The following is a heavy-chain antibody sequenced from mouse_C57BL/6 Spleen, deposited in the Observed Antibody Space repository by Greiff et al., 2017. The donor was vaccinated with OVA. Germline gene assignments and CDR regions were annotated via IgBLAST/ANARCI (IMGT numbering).Heavy chain of an antibody. D-gene: IGHD2-4*01. V-gene: IGHV1-69*01. CDR2: IDPSDSYT. J-gene: IGHJ4*01. CDR1: GYTFTSYS. Sequence: VQLQQPGAELVMPGASVKLSCKASGYTFTSYSIHWVKQRPGQGLEWIGEIDPSDSYTNYNQKFKGKSTLTVDKSSSTAYMQLSSLTSEDSAVYYCARDYDRGYSMDYWGQGTSVTVSS. CDR3: ARDYDRGYSMDY.